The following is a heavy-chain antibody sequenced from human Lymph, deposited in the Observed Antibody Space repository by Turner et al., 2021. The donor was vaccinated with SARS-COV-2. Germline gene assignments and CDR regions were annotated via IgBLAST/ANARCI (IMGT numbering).Heavy chain of an antibody. J-gene: IGHJ6*02. V-gene: IGHV3-53*02. D-gene: IGHD6-13*01. CDR1: GIIVSRNY. CDR2: IYSVGTT. Sequence: EVPLVETGGGLIQPGGSLRLSCAASGIIVSRNYMNWVRQAPGKGLEWVSVIYSVGTTYYADSVKGRFTISRDNSKNTLYLQMNSLRVEDTAVYYCARDLGTYGMDVWGQGTTVTVSS. CDR3: ARDLGTYGMDV.